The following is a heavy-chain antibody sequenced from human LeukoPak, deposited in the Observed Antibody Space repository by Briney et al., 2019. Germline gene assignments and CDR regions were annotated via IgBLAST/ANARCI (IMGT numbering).Heavy chain of an antibody. D-gene: IGHD2-21*02. Sequence: GGSLRLSCAASGFTFSSYSMNWVRQAPGKGLEWVSSISSSSSYIYYADSVKGRFTISRDNAKNSLYLQMNSLRAEDTAVYYCARDSPYCGGDCYSPQYYYYGMDVWGQGTTVTVSS. J-gene: IGHJ6*02. V-gene: IGHV3-21*01. CDR2: ISSSSSYI. CDR1: GFTFSSYS. CDR3: ARDSPYCGGDCYSPQYYYYGMDV.